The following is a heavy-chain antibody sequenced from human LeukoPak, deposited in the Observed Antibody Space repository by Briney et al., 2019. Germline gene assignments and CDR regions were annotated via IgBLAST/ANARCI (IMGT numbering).Heavy chain of an antibody. Sequence: GRSLRLSCAASGFTFNSYAIHWVRQAPGKGLEWVAVISYGGSNKYYAESVKGRFTISRDNSKNTLYLQLNSLRPDDTAVYYCARAVLRFLTSYYGMDVWGQGTTVTVSS. J-gene: IGHJ6*02. CDR3: ARAVLRFLTSYYGMDV. V-gene: IGHV3-30*04. D-gene: IGHD3-3*01. CDR1: GFTFNSYA. CDR2: ISYGGSNK.